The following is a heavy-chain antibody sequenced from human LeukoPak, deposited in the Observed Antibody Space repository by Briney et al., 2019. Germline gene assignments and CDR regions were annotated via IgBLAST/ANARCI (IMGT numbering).Heavy chain of an antibody. CDR2: ISYDGSNK. CDR3: AKSDSVGGPFDH. V-gene: IGHV3-30*18. Sequence: GGSLRLSCAASGFTFSSYGMHWVRQAPGKGLEWVAVISYDGSNKYHADSVKGRFTISRDNSKNTLYLQMNSLRAEDTAVYYCAKSDSVGGPFDHWGQGTLVTVSS. CDR1: GFTFSSYG. D-gene: IGHD2-21*01. J-gene: IGHJ4*02.